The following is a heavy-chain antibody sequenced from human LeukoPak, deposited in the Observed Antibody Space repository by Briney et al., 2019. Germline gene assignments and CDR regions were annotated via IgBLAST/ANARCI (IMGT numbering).Heavy chain of an antibody. CDR2: IGGSGGPT. Sequence: GGSLRLSCAASGFTFSSYAMSWVRQAPGKGLECVSIIGGSGGPTYYADSVKGRFTISRDNSENTLFLQMNSLRAEDTALYYSSKNGLVATTYYFDSWGQGTLVTVSS. CDR1: GFTFSSYA. CDR3: SKNGLVATTYYFDS. V-gene: IGHV3-23*01. D-gene: IGHD5-12*01. J-gene: IGHJ4*02.